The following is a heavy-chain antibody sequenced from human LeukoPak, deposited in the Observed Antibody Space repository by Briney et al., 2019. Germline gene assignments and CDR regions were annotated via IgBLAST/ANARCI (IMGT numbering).Heavy chain of an antibody. J-gene: IGHJ5*02. D-gene: IGHD2-2*01. CDR2: IYNSGST. CDR1: GGPIRCYN. Sequence: SETLSLPCTSSGGPIRCYNWGGIGQPPGKGLDGVGYIYNSGSTNYNPSLKSRVTISVDTSKNQFSLKMSSVTAADTAVYYCARVQYCSTTSCPIDPWGQGTLVTVSS. CDR3: ARVQYCSTTSCPIDP. V-gene: IGHV4-59*01.